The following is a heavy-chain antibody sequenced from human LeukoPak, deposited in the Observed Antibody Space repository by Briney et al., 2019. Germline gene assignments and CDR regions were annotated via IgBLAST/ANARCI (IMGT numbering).Heavy chain of an antibody. Sequence: PSETLSLTCTVSGGSISSSSYYWGWIRQPPGKGLEWIGSIYYSGSTYYNPSLKSRVTISVDTSKNQFSLKLSSVTAAGTAVYYCARGGGVAGTPYNPYDYWGQGTLVTVSS. CDR2: IYYSGST. CDR1: GGSISSSSYY. CDR3: ARGGGVAGTPYNPYDY. V-gene: IGHV4-39*07. J-gene: IGHJ4*02. D-gene: IGHD6-19*01.